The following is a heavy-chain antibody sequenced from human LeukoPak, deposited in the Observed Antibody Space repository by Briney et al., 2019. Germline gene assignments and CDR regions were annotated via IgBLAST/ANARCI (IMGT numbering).Heavy chain of an antibody. CDR1: GFTFSNSA. Sequence: GGSLRLSCAASGFTFSNSAISWVRQAPGKGLEWVSGIDYSGGATNYADSVQGRFTVSRDNSKNTLYLQMNNLRAEDTAVYYCATTRVCGGVLLRPSCLYFEDWGQGALVTVSS. J-gene: IGHJ4*02. D-gene: IGHD3-10*01. CDR2: IDYSGGAT. V-gene: IGHV3-23*01. CDR3: ATTRVCGGVLLRPSCLYFED.